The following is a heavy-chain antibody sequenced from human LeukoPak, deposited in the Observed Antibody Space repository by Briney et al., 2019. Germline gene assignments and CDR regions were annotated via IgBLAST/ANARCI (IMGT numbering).Heavy chain of an antibody. D-gene: IGHD3-10*01. Sequence: GGSLRLSCAASGFTFSSYWMSWVRQAPGKGLEWVANIKQDGSEKYYVDSVKGRFTISRDNAKNSLHLQMNSLRAEDTAVYYCARDKYYYGSGSPLDIDYWGQGTLVTVSS. J-gene: IGHJ4*02. V-gene: IGHV3-7*01. CDR1: GFTFSSYW. CDR3: ARDKYYYGSGSPLDIDY. CDR2: IKQDGSEK.